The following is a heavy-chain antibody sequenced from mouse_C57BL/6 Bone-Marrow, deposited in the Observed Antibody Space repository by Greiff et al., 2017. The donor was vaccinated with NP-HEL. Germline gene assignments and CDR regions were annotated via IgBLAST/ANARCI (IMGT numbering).Heavy chain of an antibody. CDR1: GYTFTSYW. D-gene: IGHD2-1*01. Sequence: QVQLQQPGAELVKPGASVKLSCKASGYTFTSYWMHWVKQRPGQGLEWIGDIYPGSGSTNYNEKFKSKATLTVDTSSSTAYMQLSSLTSEDSAVYYCATLYGNLSYWYFDVWGTGTTVTVSS. J-gene: IGHJ1*03. CDR2: IYPGSGST. CDR3: ATLYGNLSYWYFDV. V-gene: IGHV1-55*01.